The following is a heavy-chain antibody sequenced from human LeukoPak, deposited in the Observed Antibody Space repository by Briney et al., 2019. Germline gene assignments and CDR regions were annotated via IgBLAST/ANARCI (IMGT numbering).Heavy chain of an antibody. D-gene: IGHD6-19*01. CDR3: ARGRQQWLVRGGFDC. J-gene: IGHJ4*02. CDR2: INPNSGST. Sequence: ASVKVSCKASGYTLTGYYMHWLRQSPGQGLEWMGWINPNSGSTNYAQKFQGRVTMTRDTSISTAYMERSSLRSEDTAVYYCARGRQQWLVRGGFDCWGQGTLVTVSS. V-gene: IGHV1-2*02. CDR1: GYTLTGYY.